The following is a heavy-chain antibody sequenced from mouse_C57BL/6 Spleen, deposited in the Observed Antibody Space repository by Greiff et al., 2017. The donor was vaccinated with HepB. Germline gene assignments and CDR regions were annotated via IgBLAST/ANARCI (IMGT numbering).Heavy chain of an antibody. CDR2: FHPYNDDT. D-gene: IGHD2-1*01. CDR1: GYTFTTYP. CDR3: ARGGYGNLFYYAMDY. V-gene: IGHV1-47*01. Sequence: QVQLKESGAELVKPGASVKMSCKASGYTFTTYPIEWMKQNHGKSLEWIGNFHPYNDDTKYNEKFKGKATLTVEKSSSTVYLELSRLTSDDSAVYYCARGGYGNLFYYAMDYWGQGTSVTVSS. J-gene: IGHJ4*01.